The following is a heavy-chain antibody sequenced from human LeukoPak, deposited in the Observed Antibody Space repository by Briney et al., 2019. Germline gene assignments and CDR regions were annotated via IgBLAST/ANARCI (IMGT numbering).Heavy chain of an antibody. J-gene: IGHJ6*02. CDR2: IYYSGST. D-gene: IGHD2-15*01. Sequence: SETLSLTCTVSGGSLSSGDYYWSWLRQPPGTGLECLGYIYYSGSTYDNPSLKSRVTISVDTSKNQFYLKISSVNAADKAVYYCGRDRYCSGDSCYYGMDVWGQGTTVTVS. V-gene: IGHV4-30-4*01. CDR1: GGSLSSGDYY. CDR3: GRDRYCSGDSCYYGMDV.